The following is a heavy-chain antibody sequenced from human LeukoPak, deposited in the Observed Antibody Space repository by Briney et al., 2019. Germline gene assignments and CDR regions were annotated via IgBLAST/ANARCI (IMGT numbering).Heavy chain of an antibody. CDR2: IYYSGST. D-gene: IGHD3-22*01. CDR1: GGSFSGYY. Sequence: SETLSLTCAVYGGSFSGYYWSWIRQPPGKGLEWIGYIYYSGSTNYNPSLKSRVTISVDTSKNQFSLKLSSVTAADTAVYYCARLRSYYDSSGYYYGGRGWYFDLWGRGTLVTVSS. J-gene: IGHJ2*01. CDR3: ARLRSYYDSSGYYYGGRGWYFDL. V-gene: IGHV4-59*08.